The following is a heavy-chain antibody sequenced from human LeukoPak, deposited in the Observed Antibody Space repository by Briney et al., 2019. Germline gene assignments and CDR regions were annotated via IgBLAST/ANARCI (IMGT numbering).Heavy chain of an antibody. CDR3: ARDLSGVTGYTYGRGIDY. Sequence: GGSLRLSCAASGFTFSSYEMNWVRQAPGKGLEWVSYISTSGSTIYYADSVKGRFTISRDNAKNSLYLQMNSLRAEDTAVYYCARDLSGVTGYTYGRGIDYWGQGTLVTVSS. J-gene: IGHJ4*02. D-gene: IGHD5-18*01. CDR1: GFTFSSYE. CDR2: ISTSGSTI. V-gene: IGHV3-48*03.